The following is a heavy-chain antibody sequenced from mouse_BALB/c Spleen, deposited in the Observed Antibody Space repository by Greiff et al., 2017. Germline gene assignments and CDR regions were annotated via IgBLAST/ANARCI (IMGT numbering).Heavy chain of an antibody. V-gene: IGHV14-3*02. CDR2: IDPANGNT. Sequence: VQLQQSGAELVKPGASVKLSCTASGFNITDTYMHWVKQRPEQGLEWIGRIDPANGNTKYDPKFQGKATITADTSSNTAYLQLSSLTSEDTAVYYGAPEPYGYDVHYAMDYWGQGTSVTVSS. CDR1: GFNITDTY. D-gene: IGHD2-2*01. CDR3: APEPYGYDVHYAMDY. J-gene: IGHJ4*01.